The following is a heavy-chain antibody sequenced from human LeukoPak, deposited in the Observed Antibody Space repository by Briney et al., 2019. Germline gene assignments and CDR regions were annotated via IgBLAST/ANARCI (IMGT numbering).Heavy chain of an antibody. D-gene: IGHD2-2*01. CDR1: GGSISSYD. J-gene: IGHJ4*02. V-gene: IGHV4-59*08. Sequence: PSETLAVTCTVSGGSISSYDWSWIRQPPGKGLEWIGYIYYSGSTNYNPSLKSRVTISVDTSKNQFSLKLSFLTAADTAVYYCARHSAASSYLNYFDYWGQGTLVTVSS. CDR3: ARHSAASSYLNYFDY. CDR2: IYYSGST.